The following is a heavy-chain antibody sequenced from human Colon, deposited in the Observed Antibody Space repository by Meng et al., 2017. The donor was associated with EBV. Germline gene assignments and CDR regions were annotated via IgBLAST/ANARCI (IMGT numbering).Heavy chain of an antibody. CDR2: INTHTGNP. CDR3: ARGGPYPDSSGFHWYFDL. J-gene: IGHJ2*01. V-gene: IGHV7-4-1*02. CDR1: GYTFINYA. Sequence: QLAQSGFELKKSGASVKVFCKASGYTFINYAINWGRQAPGQGLEWMGWINTHTGNPTYGQGFTGRFVLSSDTSVSTANLQISSLKAEDTAVYYCARGGPYPDSSGFHWYFDLWGRGTLVTVSS. D-gene: IGHD3-22*01.